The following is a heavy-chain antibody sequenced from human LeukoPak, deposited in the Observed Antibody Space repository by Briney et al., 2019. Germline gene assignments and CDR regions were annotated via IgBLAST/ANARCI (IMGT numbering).Heavy chain of an antibody. CDR2: IYYSGST. CDR1: GGSISSYY. CDR3: ARHSYNYYGLDV. V-gene: IGHV4-59*08. Sequence: PSETLSLTCTVSGGSISSYYWSWIRQPPGKGLEWIGYIYYSGSTNYNPSLKSRVTMPVDTSNNHFSLRLTSVTAADTALYYCARHSYNYYGLDVWGQGTTITVSS. J-gene: IGHJ6*02.